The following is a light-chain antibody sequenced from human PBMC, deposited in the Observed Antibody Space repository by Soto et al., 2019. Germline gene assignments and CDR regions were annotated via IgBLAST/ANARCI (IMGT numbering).Light chain of an antibody. V-gene: IGKV3-15*01. CDR2: GAS. J-gene: IGKJ5*01. CDR3: QQYNNWPPIT. Sequence: EIVLTQSPATLSLSPWERATLSCMASQIFNSYLAWYQQKPGPTPRLLIYGASTRATGIPARFSGSGSGTEFTLTISSLQSEDFAVYYCQQYNNWPPITFGQGTRLEI. CDR1: QIFNSY.